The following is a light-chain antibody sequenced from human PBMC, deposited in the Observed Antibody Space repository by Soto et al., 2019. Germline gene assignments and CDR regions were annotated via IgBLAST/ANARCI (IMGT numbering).Light chain of an antibody. J-gene: IGKJ1*01. CDR2: KAS. Sequence: DVQMTQSPSTLSASVGDRVTITCRASQSISTYLNWYQQKPGKAPKLLIYKASSLESGVPSRFSGSGSGTEFTLTITSLQPDDFGVYYCQQYKSSSAFGQGTRWIS. CDR3: QQYKSSSA. V-gene: IGKV1-5*03. CDR1: QSISTY.